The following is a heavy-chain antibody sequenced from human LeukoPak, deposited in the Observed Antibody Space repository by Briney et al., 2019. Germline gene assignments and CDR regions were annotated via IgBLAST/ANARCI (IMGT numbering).Heavy chain of an antibody. V-gene: IGHV4-59*01. D-gene: IGHD1-26*01. CDR1: GGSISSYY. CDR2: IDSSGST. J-gene: IGHJ4*02. CDR3: ARIKVGATVDY. Sequence: SETLSLTCTVSGGSISSYYWSWIRQPPGKGLEWIGFIDSSGSTNYNPSLKSRVTISVDTSKNQFSLKLSFVTAADTAVYYCARIKVGATVDYWGQGTLVTVSS.